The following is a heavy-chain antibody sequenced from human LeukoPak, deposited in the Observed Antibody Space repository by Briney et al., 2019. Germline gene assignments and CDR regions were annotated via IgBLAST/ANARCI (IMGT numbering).Heavy chain of an antibody. J-gene: IGHJ5*02. D-gene: IGHD6-13*01. CDR3: ARSPAGASNWFDP. Sequence: GASLQISCKGSGYIFTNYWIACVRHLPGKGLEWMGIIYPGDSDTRYSPSFEGHVTISADESISTALLQWSSLKASDTAMYYCARSPAGASNWFDPWGQGTLVSVSS. CDR2: IYPGDSDT. CDR1: GYIFTNYW. V-gene: IGHV5-51*01.